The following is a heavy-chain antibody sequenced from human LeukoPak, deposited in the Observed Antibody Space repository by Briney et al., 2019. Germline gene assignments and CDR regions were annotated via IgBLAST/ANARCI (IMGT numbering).Heavy chain of an antibody. Sequence: GGSLRLSCAASGFDFSDYYMSWIRQAPGKGLEWISNIKTTGLTTYYADSVKGRFTISRDNSKNTLYLQMNSLRAEDTAVYYCERYSSGYWGQGTLVTVSS. J-gene: IGHJ4*02. V-gene: IGHV3-11*04. CDR1: GFDFSDYY. CDR2: IKTTGLTT. D-gene: IGHD6-19*01. CDR3: ERYSSGY.